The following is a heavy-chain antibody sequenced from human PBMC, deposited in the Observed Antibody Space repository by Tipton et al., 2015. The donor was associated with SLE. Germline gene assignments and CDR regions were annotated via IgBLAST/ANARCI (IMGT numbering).Heavy chain of an antibody. CDR3: ARYYMTTVTSDAFDI. Sequence: TLSLTCAVSGGSISSGGYSWSWIRQPPGKGLEWIGYIYHSGSTYYNPSLKSRVTISVDRSKNQFSLKLSSVTAADTAVYYCARYYMTTVTSDAFDIWGQGTMVTVSS. J-gene: IGHJ3*02. D-gene: IGHD4-11*01. CDR2: IYHSGST. CDR1: GGSISSGGYS. V-gene: IGHV4-30-2*01.